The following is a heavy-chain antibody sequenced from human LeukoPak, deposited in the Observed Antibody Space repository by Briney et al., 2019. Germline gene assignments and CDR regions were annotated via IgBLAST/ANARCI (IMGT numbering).Heavy chain of an antibody. CDR2: ISGDGGST. CDR1: GFTFSSYA. CDR3: AKDIWDLLRGYSGYGNYYYGMDV. J-gene: IGHJ6*02. D-gene: IGHD5-12*01. V-gene: IGHV3-43*02. Sequence: PGRSLRLSCAASGFTFSSYAMHWVRQAPGKGLEWVSLISGDGGSTYYADSVKGRFTISRDNSKNSLYLQMNSLRTEDTALYYCAKDIWDLLRGYSGYGNYYYGMDVWGQGTTVTVSS.